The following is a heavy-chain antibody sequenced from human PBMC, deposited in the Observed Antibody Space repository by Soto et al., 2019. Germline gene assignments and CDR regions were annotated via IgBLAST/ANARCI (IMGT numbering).Heavy chain of an antibody. D-gene: IGHD6-13*01. CDR2: INPNSGGT. V-gene: IGHV1-2*02. CDR3: ARDSPVGSSWSFYYYYGMDV. CDR1: GYTFTGYY. J-gene: IGHJ6*02. Sequence: SVKVSCKASGYTFTGYYMHWVRQAPGQGLEWMGWINPNSGGTNYAQKFQGRVTMTRDTSISTAYMELSRLRSDDTAVYYCARDSPVGSSWSFYYYYGMDVWGQGTTVTVSS.